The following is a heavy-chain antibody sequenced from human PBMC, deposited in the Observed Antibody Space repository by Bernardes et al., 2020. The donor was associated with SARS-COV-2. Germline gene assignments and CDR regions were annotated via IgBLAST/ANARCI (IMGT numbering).Heavy chain of an antibody. V-gene: IGHV3-7*03. CDR2: INQDGGEK. Sequence: GGSLRLSCAASGFIFSSTCMIWVRQTPGKGLEWVANINQDGGEKFYVDSVKGRFTISRDNAKNELYLQINALRADDTAIFYCATNTNYYGLDVWGQGTTVTVS. CDR3: ATNTNYYGLDV. CDR1: GFIFSSTC. D-gene: IGHD1-26*01. J-gene: IGHJ6*02.